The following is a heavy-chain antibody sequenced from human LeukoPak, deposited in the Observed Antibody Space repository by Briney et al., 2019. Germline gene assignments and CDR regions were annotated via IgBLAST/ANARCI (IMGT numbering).Heavy chain of an antibody. Sequence: GRSLRLSCAASGFTFSSYGMHWVRHAPGNGLEWVAVIWYDGSNKYYADSVKGRFTISRDNSKNTLYLQMNSLRAEDTAVYYCASYCSSTSCYDYWGQGTLVTVSS. J-gene: IGHJ4*02. V-gene: IGHV3-33*01. CDR2: IWYDGSNK. CDR1: GFTFSSYG. D-gene: IGHD2-2*01. CDR3: ASYCSSTSCYDY.